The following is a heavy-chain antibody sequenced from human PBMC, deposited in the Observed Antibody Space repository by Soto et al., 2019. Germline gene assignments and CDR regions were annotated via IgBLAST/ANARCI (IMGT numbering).Heavy chain of an antibody. D-gene: IGHD3-22*01. Sequence: PSETLSLTCTVSGDSISSGGDYWSWIRQHPGKGLEWIGYIYYSGSTYYNPSLKSRVTISVDTSKNQFSLKLSSVTAADTAVYYCAREKYMIVVAWGQGTLVTVSS. J-gene: IGHJ5*02. CDR1: GDSISSGGDY. CDR3: AREKYMIVVA. CDR2: IYYSGST. V-gene: IGHV4-31*03.